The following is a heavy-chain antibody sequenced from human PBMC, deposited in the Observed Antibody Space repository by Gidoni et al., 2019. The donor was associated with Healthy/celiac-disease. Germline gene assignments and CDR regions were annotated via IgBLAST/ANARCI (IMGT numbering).Heavy chain of an antibody. CDR3: ARESAGWEDAFDI. CDR2: INPNSGGT. J-gene: IGHJ3*02. D-gene: IGHD6-19*01. V-gene: IGHV1-2*04. CDR1: GYTFTGYY. Sequence: QVQLVQSGAEVQKPGASVKVSCKASGYTFTGYYMHWVRQAPGQWLEWMGWINPNSGGTNYAQKFQGWVTMTRDTSISTAYMELSRLRSDDTAVYYCARESAGWEDAFDIWGQGTMVTVSS.